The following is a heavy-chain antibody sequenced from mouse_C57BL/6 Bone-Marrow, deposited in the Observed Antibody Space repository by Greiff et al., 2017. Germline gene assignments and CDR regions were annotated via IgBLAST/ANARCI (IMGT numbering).Heavy chain of an antibody. D-gene: IGHD2-3*01. V-gene: IGHV7-3*01. CDR1: GFTFTDYY. Sequence: EVKLVESGGGLVQPGGSLSLSCAASGFTFTDYYMSWVRQPPGKALEWLGFIRNKANGYTTEYSASVKGRFTISRDNSQSILYLQMNALRAEDSATYYCARYGDGYYRYYFDYWGQGTTLTVSS. CDR2: IRNKANGYTT. CDR3: ARYGDGYYRYYFDY. J-gene: IGHJ2*01.